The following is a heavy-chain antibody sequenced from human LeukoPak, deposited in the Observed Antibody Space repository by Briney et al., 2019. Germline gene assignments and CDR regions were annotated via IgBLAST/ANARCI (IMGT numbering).Heavy chain of an antibody. D-gene: IGHD3-22*01. CDR3: AREVRGYYFDY. CDR2: ISSGGNT. V-gene: IGHV3-53*01. CDR1: GFIVSSNY. J-gene: IGHJ4*02. Sequence: GGSLRLSCAASGFIVSSNYMSWVRQAPGKWLEWVSIISSGGNTYYADSVKGRFTISRDISKNTLYLQTNGLRAEDTAVYYCAREVRGYYFDYWGQGTLVTVSS.